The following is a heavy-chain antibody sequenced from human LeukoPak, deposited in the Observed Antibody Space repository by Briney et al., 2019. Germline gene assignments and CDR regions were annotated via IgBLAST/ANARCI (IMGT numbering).Heavy chain of an antibody. J-gene: IGHJ3*02. V-gene: IGHV3-23*01. Sequence: GGSLRLSCAASGFTFSSYAMSWVRQAPGMGLEWVSTTSPTGSGTYYADSVKGRFTISRDNSKNTLYLQMNSLRAEDTALYYCAKDSPRNGYTDAFDMWGQGTMVTVSS. CDR2: TSPTGSGT. CDR3: AKDSPRNGYTDAFDM. D-gene: IGHD1-1*01. CDR1: GFTFSSYA.